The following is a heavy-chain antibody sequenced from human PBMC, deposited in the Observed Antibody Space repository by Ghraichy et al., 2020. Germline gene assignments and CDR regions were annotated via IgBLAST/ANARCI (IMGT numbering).Heavy chain of an antibody. Sequence: GSLRLSCAVSGGSISSSNWWSWVRQPPGKGLEWIGEIYHSGSTNYNPSLKSRVTISVDKSKNQFSLKLSSVTAADTAVYYCARAFYDSSGMGYYFDYWGQGTLVTVSS. CDR3: ARAFYDSSGMGYYFDY. CDR2: IYHSGST. CDR1: GGSISSSNW. J-gene: IGHJ4*02. D-gene: IGHD3-22*01. V-gene: IGHV4-4*02.